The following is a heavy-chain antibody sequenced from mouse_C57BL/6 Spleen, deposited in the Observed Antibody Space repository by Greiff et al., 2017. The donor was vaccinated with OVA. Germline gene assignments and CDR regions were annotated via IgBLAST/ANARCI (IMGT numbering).Heavy chain of an antibody. CDR3: ARGYYGPGVDY. CDR2: ISSGSSTI. V-gene: IGHV5-17*01. Sequence: VQLKQSGGGLVKPGGSLKLSCAASGFTFSDYGMHWVRQAPEKGLEWVAYISSGSSTIYYADTVKGRFTISRDNAKNTLFLQMTSLRSEDTAMYYCARGYYGPGVDYWGQGTTLTVSS. CDR1: GFTFSDYG. D-gene: IGHD1-1*01. J-gene: IGHJ2*01.